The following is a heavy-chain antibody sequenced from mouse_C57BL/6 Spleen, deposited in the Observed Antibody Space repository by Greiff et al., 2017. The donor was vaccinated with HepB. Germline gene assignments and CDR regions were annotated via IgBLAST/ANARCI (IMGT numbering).Heavy chain of an antibody. J-gene: IGHJ4*01. CDR1: GYPFTSYW. CDR3: ARRGAGTRAMDY. D-gene: IGHD4-1*01. V-gene: IGHV1-61*01. CDR2: IYPSDSET. Sequence: QVQLQQPGAELVRPGSSVKLSCKASGYPFTSYWMDWVKQRPGQGLEWIGNIYPSDSETHYNQKFKDKATLTVDQSSSTAYRQLSSLTSEDSAVYYCARRGAGTRAMDYWGQGTSVTVSS.